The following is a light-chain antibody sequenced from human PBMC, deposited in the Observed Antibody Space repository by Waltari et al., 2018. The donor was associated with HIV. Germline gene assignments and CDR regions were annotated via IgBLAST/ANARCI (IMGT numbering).Light chain of an antibody. CDR3: SSFTRMGGV. CDR1: TSDPALFEY. CDR2: AIF. J-gene: IGLJ1*01. V-gene: IGLV2-14*03. Sequence: QSALTLPASVSGSPGRSITIPGNGTTSDPALFEYVSWYRRRPGEVPHLLLYAIFERPSVISARFSGSSSGGAASLTISRLQTDEDGDYFCSSFTRMGGVFGPET.